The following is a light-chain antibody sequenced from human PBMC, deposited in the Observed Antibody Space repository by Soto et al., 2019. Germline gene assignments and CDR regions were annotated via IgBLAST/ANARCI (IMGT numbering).Light chain of an antibody. J-gene: IGKJ3*01. CDR3: KQALQSPFT. Sequence: DFVMTQSPLSLPVTPGEPASISCRSSQSLLHSNGYNYLDWYLQKPGQSPQLLIYLGSNRASGVPDRFSGSGSGTDFTLKISRVEAEDVGVYYCKQALQSPFTFGPGTKVDI. CDR2: LGS. CDR1: QSLLHSNGYNY. V-gene: IGKV2-28*01.